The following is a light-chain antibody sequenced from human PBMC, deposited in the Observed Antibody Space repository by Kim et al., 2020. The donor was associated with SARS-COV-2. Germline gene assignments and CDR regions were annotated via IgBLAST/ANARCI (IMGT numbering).Light chain of an antibody. V-gene: IGLV3-19*01. CDR3: NSRDSSVNHLRV. CDR1: SLRSYY. J-gene: IGLJ1*01. CDR2: GKN. Sequence: SSELTQDPAVSVALGQTVRITCQGDSLRSYYASWYQQKPGQATVLVIYGKNNRPSGIPDRFSGSSSGNTASLTITGAQAEDEADYYCNSRDSSVNHLRVFGTGTKVTVL.